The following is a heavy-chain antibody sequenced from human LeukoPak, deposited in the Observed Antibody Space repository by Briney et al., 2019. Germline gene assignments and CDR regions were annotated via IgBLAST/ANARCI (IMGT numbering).Heavy chain of an antibody. CDR1: GFILGPYD. D-gene: IGHD3-9*01. J-gene: IGHJ4*02. CDR2: ISRDGSIK. Sequence: GRSLRLSCAASGFILGPYDMHWVRQPPGKGLEWLAVISRDGSIKYHADSVRGRFTISRDNSHNTLYLQMNSLRAEDTAVYYCARHFTTGSIDHWGQGNLVTVSS. CDR3: ARHFTTGSIDH. V-gene: IGHV3-30-3*01.